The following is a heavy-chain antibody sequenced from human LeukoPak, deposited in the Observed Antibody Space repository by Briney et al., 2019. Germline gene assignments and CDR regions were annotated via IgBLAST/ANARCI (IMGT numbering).Heavy chain of an antibody. Sequence: GGSLRLSCAASGFTFDDYGMSWVRQAPGKGLEWVSGINWNGGSTGYADSVRGRFTISRDNAKNSLYLQMNSLRAEDTALYYCARGSGYCSGGSCAHRDYYMDVWGKGTTVTVSS. J-gene: IGHJ6*03. D-gene: IGHD2-15*01. CDR2: INWNGGST. CDR3: ARGSGYCSGGSCAHRDYYMDV. CDR1: GFTFDDYG. V-gene: IGHV3-20*04.